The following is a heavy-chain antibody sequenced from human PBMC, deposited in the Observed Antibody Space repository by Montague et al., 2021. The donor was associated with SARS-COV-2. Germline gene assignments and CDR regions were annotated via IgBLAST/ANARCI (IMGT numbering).Heavy chain of an antibody. CDR2: FYPTGST. CDR1: GDSISTHNW. CDR3: ARKGSGRSDLAY. Sequence: SETLSLTCVVSGDSISTHNWWTWLRLPPEKGLWWVGEFYPTGSTKYQPSLNSRVIMSVAKYWHQFSLRVTSVTAADTAIYYCARKGSGRSDLAYWGRGTLVTVSS. J-gene: IGHJ4*02. V-gene: IGHV4-4*02. D-gene: IGHD1-26*01.